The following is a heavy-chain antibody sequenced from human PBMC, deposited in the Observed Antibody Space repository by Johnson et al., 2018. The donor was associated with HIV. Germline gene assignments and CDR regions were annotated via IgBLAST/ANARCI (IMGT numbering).Heavy chain of an antibody. CDR3: AKGMGLSIGELSDAFHF. CDR1: GLNVSGHY. D-gene: IGHD3-10*01. CDR2: IYSSK. V-gene: IGHV3-66*02. J-gene: IGHJ3*01. Sequence: VQLVESGGGLAQPGGSLRLSCAASGLNVSGHYMSWVRQSPGKGLEWVSVIYSSKYYADSVKGRFTISRDNSKNTLNLQMNSLRPEDTAVYYCAKGMGLSIGELSDAFHFWGLGTVVTVSS.